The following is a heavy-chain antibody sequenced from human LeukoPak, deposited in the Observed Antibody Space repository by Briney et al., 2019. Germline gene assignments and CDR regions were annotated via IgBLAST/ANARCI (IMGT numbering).Heavy chain of an antibody. CDR2: IYYSGST. Sequence: SETLSLTCTVSGGSISSGGYYWSWIRQHPGKGLEWIGYIYYSGSTYYNPSLKSRVTISVDTSKNQFSLKLSSVTAADTAVYYCARSERVGYSSSWQNWFDPWGQETLVTVSS. V-gene: IGHV4-31*03. CDR1: GGSISSGGYY. J-gene: IGHJ5*02. D-gene: IGHD6-13*01. CDR3: ARSERVGYSSSWQNWFDP.